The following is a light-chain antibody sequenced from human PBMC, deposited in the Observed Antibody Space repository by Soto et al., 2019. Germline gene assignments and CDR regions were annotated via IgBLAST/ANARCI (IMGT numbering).Light chain of an antibody. J-gene: IGKJ5*01. CDR3: QQYEFYPIT. CDR1: QTINSW. V-gene: IGKV1-5*03. CDR2: NAS. Sequence: DIQMTQSPSTLSASVGDRVTITCRASQTINSWLAWYQQKPGKAPKLLIYNASSLESGVPSMFSGSGSGTEFTLTVGGLQPDDFAAYYCQQYEFYPITFGQGSRLEIK.